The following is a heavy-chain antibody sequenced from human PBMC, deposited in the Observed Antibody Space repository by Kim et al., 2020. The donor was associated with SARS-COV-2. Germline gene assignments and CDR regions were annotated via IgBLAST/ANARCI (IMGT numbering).Heavy chain of an antibody. CDR1: GYTFTTFG. V-gene: IGHV1-18*01. CDR2: VSPYNGNT. Sequence: ASVKVSCKASGYTFTTFGIHWVRQAPGQGLEWMGWVSPYNGNTDYAQNFQGRVTMTTDTSTNTAYMELRSLRSDDTAVYFCARDDILTVPSGFVMWGQGT. D-gene: IGHD3-9*01. CDR3: ARDDILTVPSGFVM. J-gene: IGHJ3*02.